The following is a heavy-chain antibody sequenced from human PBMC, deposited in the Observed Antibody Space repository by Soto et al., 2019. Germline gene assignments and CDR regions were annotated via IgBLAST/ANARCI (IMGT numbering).Heavy chain of an antibody. CDR2: INHSGST. J-gene: IGHJ4*02. V-gene: IGHV4-34*01. CDR3: ARRRDYVWGSYRYRAPYYFDY. CDR1: GGSFSGYY. Sequence: SETLSLTCAVYGGSFSGYYWSWIRQPPGKGLEWIGEINHSGSTNYNPSLKSRVTISVDTSKSQFSLKLSSVTAADTAVYYCARRRDYVWGSYRYRAPYYFDYWGQGTLVTVSS. D-gene: IGHD3-16*02.